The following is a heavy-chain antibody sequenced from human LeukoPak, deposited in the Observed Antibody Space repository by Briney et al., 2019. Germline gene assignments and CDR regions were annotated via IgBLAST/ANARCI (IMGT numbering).Heavy chain of an antibody. J-gene: IGHJ4*02. D-gene: IGHD1-26*01. Sequence: GGSLRLSCAASGFTFSSYGMHWVRQAPGKGLEWVAFIRYDGSNKYYADSVKGRFTISRDNSKNTLYLQMNSLRGEDTAVYYCATGRGELLSFGLDYWGQGTLVTVSS. V-gene: IGHV3-30*02. CDR1: GFTFSSYG. CDR3: ATGRGELLSFGLDY. CDR2: IRYDGSNK.